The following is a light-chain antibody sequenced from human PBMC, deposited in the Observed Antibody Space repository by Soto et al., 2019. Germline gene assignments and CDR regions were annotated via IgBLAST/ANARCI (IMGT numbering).Light chain of an antibody. CDR3: QQRNSCLT. J-gene: IGKJ4*01. Sequence: EIVLTQSPATLSLSPGERATLSFRASQSVATLLAWYQQNPGQAPRILIDDTSSRATGVPARFSGSGSGTDFTLTIRSLEPEDFAIYYCQQRNSCLTCGGGTNVEIK. CDR1: QSVATL. CDR2: DTS. V-gene: IGKV3-11*01.